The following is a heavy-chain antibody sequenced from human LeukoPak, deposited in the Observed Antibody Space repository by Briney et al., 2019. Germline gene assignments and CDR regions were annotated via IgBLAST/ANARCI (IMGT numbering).Heavy chain of an antibody. V-gene: IGHV4-34*01. CDR3: ARGRNVLRFLEWLHFDY. CDR1: GGSFSGYY. Sequence: PSETLSLTCAVYGGSFSGYYWSWIRQPPGKGLEWIGEINHSGSTNYNPSLKSRVTISVDTSKNQFSLKLSSVTAADTAVYYCARGRNVLRFLEWLHFDYWGQGTLVTVSS. J-gene: IGHJ4*02. CDR2: INHSGST. D-gene: IGHD3-3*01.